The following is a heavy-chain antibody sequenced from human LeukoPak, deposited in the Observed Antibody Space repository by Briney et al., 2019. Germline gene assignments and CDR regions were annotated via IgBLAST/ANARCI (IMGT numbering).Heavy chain of an antibody. CDR1: GGSISSYY. J-gene: IGHJ4*02. D-gene: IGHD3-10*01. Sequence: KPSETLSLTRTVPGGSISSYYWSWIRPPPRKGLGWVGYIYYSGSTHYSPSLKSRVTMSVDTSKHQFSLKLSSVTAADTAVYYCARITYYYGSGSYQFDYWGQGTLVTVSS. CDR2: IYYSGST. V-gene: IGHV4-59*01. CDR3: ARITYYYGSGSYQFDY.